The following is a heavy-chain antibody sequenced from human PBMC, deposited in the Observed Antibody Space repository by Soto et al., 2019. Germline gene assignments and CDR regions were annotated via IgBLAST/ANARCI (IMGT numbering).Heavy chain of an antibody. CDR3: ARGVRELSTTGYFDY. V-gene: IGHV1-69*13. CDR2: IIPMFGTA. D-gene: IGHD1-7*01. CDR1: GGPFSSYA. J-gene: IGHJ4*02. Sequence: SVKVSFKASGGPFSSYAVSLVRQAPGQGLEWMGGIIPMFGTANYSQKFQVGVTITADESTSTAYMELSSLRSDDTAVYYCARGVRELSTTGYFDYWGQGTLVTVSS.